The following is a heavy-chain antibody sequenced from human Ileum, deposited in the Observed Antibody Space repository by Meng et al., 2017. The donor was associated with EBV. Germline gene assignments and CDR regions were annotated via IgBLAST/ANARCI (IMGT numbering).Heavy chain of an antibody. V-gene: IGHV4-61*08. CDR2: MSYTGST. CDR3: ARERGGGDRGIQ. Sequence: LPELGPGLVKPSATLSLTLPVSNGSVSSYGYYWTWIRQPPGKGLEWIGYMSYTGSTNYKSTLKSRVTISVDKSKNQFSLKLSSVTAADTAVYYCARERGGGDRGIQWGQGTLVTVSS. J-gene: IGHJ4*02. D-gene: IGHD2-21*02. CDR1: NGSVSSYGYY.